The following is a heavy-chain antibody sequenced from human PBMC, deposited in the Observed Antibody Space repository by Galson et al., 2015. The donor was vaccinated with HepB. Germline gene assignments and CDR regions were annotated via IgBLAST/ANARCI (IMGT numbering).Heavy chain of an antibody. J-gene: IGHJ4*02. D-gene: IGHD3-22*01. CDR2: ISYDGSNK. CDR1: GFTFSSYA. Sequence: SLRLSCAASGFTFSSYAMHWVRQAPGKGLEWVAVISYDGSNKYYADSVKGRFTISRDNSKNTLYLQMNSLRAEDTAVYYCAREGYYDSRGTDYWGQGTLVTVSS. CDR3: AREGYYDSRGTDY. V-gene: IGHV3-30*04.